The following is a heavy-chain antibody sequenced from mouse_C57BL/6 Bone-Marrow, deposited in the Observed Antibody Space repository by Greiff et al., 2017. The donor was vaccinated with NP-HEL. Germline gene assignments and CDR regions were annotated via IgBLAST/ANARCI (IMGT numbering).Heavy chain of an antibody. CDR1: GFTFSSYA. V-gene: IGHV5-4*01. D-gene: IGHD2-5*01. CDR2: ISDGGSYT. Sequence: EVQLVESGGGLVKPGGSLKLSCAASGFTFSSYAMSWVRQTPEKRLEWVATISDGGSYTYYPDNVKGRFTISRDNAKNNLYLQMSHLKSEDTAMYYCARSAYYSNYEAMDYWGQGTSVTVSS. CDR3: ARSAYYSNYEAMDY. J-gene: IGHJ4*01.